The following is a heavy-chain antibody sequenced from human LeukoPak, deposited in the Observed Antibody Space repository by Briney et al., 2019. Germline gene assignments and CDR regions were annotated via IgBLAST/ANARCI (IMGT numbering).Heavy chain of an antibody. CDR2: IYTSGST. Sequence: PSETLSLTCTVSGGSISSYYWSWIRQPAGKGLEWIGRIYTSGSTNYNPSLKSRVTMSVDTSKNQFSLKLSSVTAADTAVYYCARSGDLTRNGWYFDLWGRGTLVTVSS. CDR1: GGSISSYY. V-gene: IGHV4-4*07. J-gene: IGHJ2*01. D-gene: IGHD2-21*02. CDR3: ARSGDLTRNGWYFDL.